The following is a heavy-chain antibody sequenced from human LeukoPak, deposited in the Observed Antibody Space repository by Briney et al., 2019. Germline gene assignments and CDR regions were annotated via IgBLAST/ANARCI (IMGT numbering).Heavy chain of an antibody. CDR1: GGSISSSSYY. V-gene: IGHV4-39*07. CDR3: ARSPDYYDSSGKEGAFDI. J-gene: IGHJ3*02. D-gene: IGHD3-22*01. Sequence: SETLSLTCTVSGGSISSSSYYWGWIRQPPGKGLEWIGSIYYSGSTYYNPSLKSRVTISVDTSKNQFSLKLSSVTAADTAVYYCARSPDYYDSSGKEGAFDIWGQGTMVTVSP. CDR2: IYYSGST.